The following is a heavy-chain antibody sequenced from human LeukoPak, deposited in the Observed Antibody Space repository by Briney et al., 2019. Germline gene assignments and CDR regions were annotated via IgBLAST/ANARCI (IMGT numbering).Heavy chain of an antibody. D-gene: IGHD2-2*01. CDR1: VYTFTSYG. CDR2: ISAYNGNT. CDR3: ARGTDIVVVPAAVDY. V-gene: IGHV1-18*01. Sequence: ASVKVSCKASVYTFTSYGISWVRQAPGQGLEWMGWISAYNGNTNYAQKLQGRVTMTTDTSTSTAYMELRSLRSDDTAVYYCARGTDIVVVPAAVDYWGQGTLVTVSS. J-gene: IGHJ4*02.